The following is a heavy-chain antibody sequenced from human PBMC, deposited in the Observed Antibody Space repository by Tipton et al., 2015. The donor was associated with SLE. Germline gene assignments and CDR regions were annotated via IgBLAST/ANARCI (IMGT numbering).Heavy chain of an antibody. CDR3: ARLHPYGSGSLDADNGRDY. CDR1: GGSISSGDFH. J-gene: IGHJ4*02. V-gene: IGHV4-31*02. CDR2: IYNDGAS. D-gene: IGHD3-10*01. Sequence: LRLSCTVSGGSISSGDFHWSWIRQFPGKGLEWIGYIYNDGASYYNPSLHSRMTLSLDTSANQFSLNLRPVTAADTAFYYCARLHPYGSGSLDADNGRDYWGQGTLVTVSS.